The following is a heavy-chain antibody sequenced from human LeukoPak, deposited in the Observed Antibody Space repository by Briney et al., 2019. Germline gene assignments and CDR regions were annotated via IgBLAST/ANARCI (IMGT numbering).Heavy chain of an antibody. D-gene: IGHD3-10*01. Sequence: GGSLRLSCAASGFTFSTYWMHWVRQAPGKGLVWVSHINPAGSTAFYADSVKGRFTISRDNAKNTVYLQMSSLGAEGTAVYYCGRGMMGAYGSDYWGQGTLVTVSS. V-gene: IGHV3-74*01. J-gene: IGHJ4*02. CDR1: GFTFSTYW. CDR3: GRGMMGAYGSDY. CDR2: INPAGSTA.